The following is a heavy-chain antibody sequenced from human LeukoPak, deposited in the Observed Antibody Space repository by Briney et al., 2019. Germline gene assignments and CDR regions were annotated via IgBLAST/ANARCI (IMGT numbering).Heavy chain of an antibody. Sequence: PGGSLKLSCAASGFTFSGSAMHWVRQASGKGLEWVGRIRSKANSYATAYAASVKGRFTISRDDSKNTAYLQMNSLKTEDTAVYYCTRHVAPNKYGGKAPFSDYWGQGTLVTVSS. CDR3: TRHVAPNKYGGKAPFSDY. CDR2: IRSKANSYAT. D-gene: IGHD4-23*01. CDR1: GFTFSGSA. J-gene: IGHJ4*02. V-gene: IGHV3-73*01.